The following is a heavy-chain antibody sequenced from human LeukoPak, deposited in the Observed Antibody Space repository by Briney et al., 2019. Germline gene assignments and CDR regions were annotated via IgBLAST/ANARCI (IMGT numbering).Heavy chain of an antibody. V-gene: IGHV3-23*01. CDR1: GFTFSSYG. CDR2: ISGSGGST. CDR3: AKDLAYYYDSSGQFDY. Sequence: PGGTLRLSCAASGFTFSSYGMSWVRQAPGKGLEWVSAISGSGGSTYYADSVKGRFTISRDNSKNTLYLQMNSLRAEDTAVYYCAKDLAYYYDSSGQFDYWGQGTLVTVSS. J-gene: IGHJ4*02. D-gene: IGHD3-22*01.